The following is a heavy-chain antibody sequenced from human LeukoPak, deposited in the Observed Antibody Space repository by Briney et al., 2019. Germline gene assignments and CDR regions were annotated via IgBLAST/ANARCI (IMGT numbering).Heavy chain of an antibody. CDR2: MNPNSGNT. D-gene: IGHD3-10*01. CDR1: GYTFTSYD. V-gene: IGHV1-8*01. J-gene: IGHJ6*03. CDR3: AREALSMVRGVIPDRDYYYYMDV. Sequence: ASVKVSCKASGYTFTSYDINWVRQATGQGLEWVGWMNPNSGNTGYAQKFQGRVTMTRNTSISTAYMELSSLRSEDTAVYYCAREALSMVRGVIPDRDYYYYMDVWGKGTTVTVSS.